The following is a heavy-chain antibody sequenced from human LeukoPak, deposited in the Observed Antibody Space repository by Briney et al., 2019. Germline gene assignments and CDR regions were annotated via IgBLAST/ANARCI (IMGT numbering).Heavy chain of an antibody. V-gene: IGHV1-18*01. D-gene: IGHD3-16*02. CDR1: GYTFTIYG. CDR3: ARSYRSREFDY. CDR2: ISAYNGNT. Sequence: ASVKVSCKASGYTFTIYGISWVRQAPGQGLEWMGWISAYNGNTNYAQKFQGRVTMTTDTSTSTAYMELRNLRSDDTAVYYCARSYRSREFDYWGQGTLVTVSS. J-gene: IGHJ4*02.